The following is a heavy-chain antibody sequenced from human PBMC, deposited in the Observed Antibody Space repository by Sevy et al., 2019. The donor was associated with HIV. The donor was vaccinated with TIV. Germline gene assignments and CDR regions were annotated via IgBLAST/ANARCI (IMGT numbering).Heavy chain of an antibody. V-gene: IGHV4-59*12. Sequence: SETLSLTCTVSGGSISSYYWSWIRQPPGKGLEWIGYIYYSGSTNYNTSLKGRVTISVDTSKNQFSLKLSSVTAADTAVYYCARRTGEYYYDSSGYYWATWFDPWGQGTLVTVSS. CDR1: GGSISSYY. D-gene: IGHD3-22*01. CDR2: IYYSGST. CDR3: ARRTGEYYYDSSGYYWATWFDP. J-gene: IGHJ5*02.